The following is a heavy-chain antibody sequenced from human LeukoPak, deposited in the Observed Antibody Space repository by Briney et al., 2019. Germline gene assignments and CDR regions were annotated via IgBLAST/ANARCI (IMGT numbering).Heavy chain of an antibody. Sequence: ASVKVSCKVSGYTLTELSMHWVRQAPGKGLEWMGGFDPEDGETIYAQKFQGRVTMTEDTSTDTAYMELSSLRSEDTAVYYCATLIPTYYYYSSGFDYWGQGTLVTVSS. CDR2: FDPEDGET. CDR3: ATLIPTYYYYSSGFDY. V-gene: IGHV1-24*01. CDR1: GYTLTELS. J-gene: IGHJ4*02. D-gene: IGHD3-22*01.